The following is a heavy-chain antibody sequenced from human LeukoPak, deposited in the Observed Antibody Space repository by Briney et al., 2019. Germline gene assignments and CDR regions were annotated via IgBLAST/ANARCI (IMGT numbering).Heavy chain of an antibody. Sequence: GGSLRLSCAASGFAFSTYSMNWVRQAPGKGLEWVSSISSSSSIYYADSVKGRFTISRDNAKNSLSLQMNSLRAEDTAVYFCARDAGYCSSTKCFGPPFDYWGQGTLVTVSS. CDR1: GFAFSTYS. CDR2: ISSSSSI. CDR3: ARDAGYCSSTKCFGPPFDY. V-gene: IGHV3-69-1*02. D-gene: IGHD2-2*01. J-gene: IGHJ4*02.